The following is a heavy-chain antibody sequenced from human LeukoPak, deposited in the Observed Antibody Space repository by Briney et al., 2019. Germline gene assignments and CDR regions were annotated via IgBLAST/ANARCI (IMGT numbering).Heavy chain of an antibody. Sequence: SETLSLTCTVSGGSISSSSYYWGWIRQPPGKGLEWIGSIYYSGSTYYNPSLKSRVTISVDTSKNQFSLKLSSVTAADTAVYYCAKKTLVPGSIAAPHAFDIWGQGTMVTVSS. J-gene: IGHJ3*02. CDR1: GGSISSSSYY. CDR3: AKKTLVPGSIAAPHAFDI. D-gene: IGHD6-6*01. V-gene: IGHV4-39*07. CDR2: IYYSGST.